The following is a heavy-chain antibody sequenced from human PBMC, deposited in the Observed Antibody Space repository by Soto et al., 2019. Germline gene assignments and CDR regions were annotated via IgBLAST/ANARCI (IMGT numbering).Heavy chain of an antibody. Sequence: TPSLTGTVSGGSISSGGYYWSWIRQHPGKGLEWIGYIYYSGSTYYNPSLKSRVTISVDTSKNQFSLKLSSVTAADTAVYYCAREDKRANYGMDVWGQGTTVTVSS. D-gene: IGHD6-25*01. J-gene: IGHJ6*02. V-gene: IGHV4-31*03. CDR2: IYYSGST. CDR3: AREDKRANYGMDV. CDR1: GGSISSGGYY.